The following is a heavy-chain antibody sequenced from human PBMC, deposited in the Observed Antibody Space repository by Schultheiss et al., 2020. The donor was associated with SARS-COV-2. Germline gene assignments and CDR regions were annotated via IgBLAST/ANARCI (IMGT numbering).Heavy chain of an antibody. Sequence: GGSLRLSCKGSGYSFTSYWIGWVRQMPGKGLEWMGIIYPGDSDTRYSPSFQGQVTISADKSISTAYLQWSSLKASDTAMYYCARGGDERYSSSPGWFDPWGQGTLVTVSS. CDR3: ARGGDERYSSSPGWFDP. CDR1: GYSFTSYW. J-gene: IGHJ5*02. V-gene: IGHV5-51*01. CDR2: IYPGDSDT. D-gene: IGHD6-6*01.